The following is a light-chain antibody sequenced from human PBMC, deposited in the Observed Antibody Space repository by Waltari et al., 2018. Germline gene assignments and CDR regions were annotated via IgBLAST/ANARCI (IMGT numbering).Light chain of an antibody. V-gene: IGKV3-11*01. Sequence: EVVLTQSPATLSLSPGDRATLSCRASQSISIYLAWYQHKPAQAPRLLIFDASNRATGIPARLSGSGSGTDFTLTISNLEPEDSAVYYCQQRSDWPPTWTFGQGTKVEMK. J-gene: IGKJ1*01. CDR3: QQRSDWPPTWT. CDR1: QSISIY. CDR2: DAS.